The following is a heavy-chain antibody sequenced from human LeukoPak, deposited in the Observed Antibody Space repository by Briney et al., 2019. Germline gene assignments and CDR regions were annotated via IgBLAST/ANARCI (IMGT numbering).Heavy chain of an antibody. V-gene: IGHV3-23*01. CDR1: GLTFSSYA. CDR2: ISGSGGST. D-gene: IGHD6-13*01. J-gene: IGHJ4*02. Sequence: GGSLRLSCAASGLTFSSYAMSWVRQAPGKGLEWVSAISGSGGSTYYTDSVKGRFTISRDNSKNTLYLQMNSLRAEDTAVYYSAKSSGEGSSWYYYVDYWGQGTLVTVSS. CDR3: AKSSGEGSSWYYYVDY.